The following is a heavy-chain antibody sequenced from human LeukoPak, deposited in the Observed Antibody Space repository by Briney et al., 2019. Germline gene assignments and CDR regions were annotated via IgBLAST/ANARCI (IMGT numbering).Heavy chain of an antibody. V-gene: IGHV3-23*01. J-gene: IGHJ4*02. CDR2: ISGSGGST. Sequence: GGSLRLSCTASGFTFSIYAMSWVRQAPGKGLEWVSAISGSGGSTYYADSVKGRFTISRDNSKNTLYLQMNSLRAEDTAVYYCAKALGIAVAGRGDYWGQGTLVTVSS. CDR1: GFTFSIYA. D-gene: IGHD6-19*01. CDR3: AKALGIAVAGRGDY.